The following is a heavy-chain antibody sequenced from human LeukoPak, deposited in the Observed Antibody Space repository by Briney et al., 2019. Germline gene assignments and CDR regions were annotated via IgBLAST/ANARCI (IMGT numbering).Heavy chain of an antibody. V-gene: IGHV1-69*01. CDR2: IIPIFGTA. Sequence: GSSVKVSCKASGGTFSSYAISWVRQAPGQGLEWMGGIIPIFGTANYAQKFQGRVTITADESTSTACMELSSLRSKDTAVYYCARDLGRDGYNGAFDIWGQGTMVTVSS. CDR1: GGTFSSYA. CDR3: ARDLGRDGYNGAFDI. J-gene: IGHJ3*02. D-gene: IGHD5-24*01.